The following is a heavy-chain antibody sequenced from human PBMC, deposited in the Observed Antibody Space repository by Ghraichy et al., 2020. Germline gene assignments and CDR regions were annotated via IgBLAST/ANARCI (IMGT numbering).Heavy chain of an antibody. J-gene: IGHJ5*02. D-gene: IGHD6-13*01. CDR1: GISLSTYG. Sequence: GGSLRLSCTAPGISLSTYGMHWVRQAPGQGPERVAMISIDGEVQYYGDSVKGRFTISRDNSKNTVYLEMNSLRDEDTAVYHCAKDFFGSGWYNYFDPWGHRTLVTGSS. CDR2: ISIDGEVQ. V-gene: IGHV3-30*18. CDR3: AKDFFGSGWYNYFDP.